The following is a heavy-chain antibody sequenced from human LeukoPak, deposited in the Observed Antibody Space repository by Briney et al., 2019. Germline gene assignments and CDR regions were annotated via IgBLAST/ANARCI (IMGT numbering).Heavy chain of an antibody. CDR3: ARGYYDFWSGYLFYDAFDI. V-gene: IGHV3-33*01. CDR1: GFTFSSYR. D-gene: IGHD3-3*01. Sequence: GGSLRLSCAASGFTFSSYRMHWVRQAPGKGLEWVAVIWYDGSNKYYADSVKGRFTISRDNSKNSLYLQMNSLRAEDTAVYYCARGYYDFWSGYLFYDAFDIWGQGTMVTVSS. J-gene: IGHJ3*02. CDR2: IWYDGSNK.